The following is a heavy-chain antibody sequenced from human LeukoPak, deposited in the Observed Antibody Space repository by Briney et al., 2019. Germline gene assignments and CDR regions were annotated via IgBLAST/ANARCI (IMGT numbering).Heavy chain of an antibody. V-gene: IGHV4-39*01. CDR1: GDSIRTSSYY. J-gene: IGHJ4*02. Sequence: PSETLSLTCTVSGDSIRTSSYYWGWIPQPPGKGLGWIGSIYYSGNTYYNPSLKSRVAISMDTSKNQFSLKLTSVTAADTAVYYCARQFYHDSSGADYWGQGALVTVSS. CDR3: ARQFYHDSSGADY. CDR2: IYYSGNT. D-gene: IGHD3-22*01.